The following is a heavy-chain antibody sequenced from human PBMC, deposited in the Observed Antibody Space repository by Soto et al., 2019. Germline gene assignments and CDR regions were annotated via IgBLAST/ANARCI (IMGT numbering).Heavy chain of an antibody. Sequence: QVQLQESGPGLVKPSGTLSLTCAVSGDSITSDKWWSWIRQPPGKGLQWNGEIYHSGITKYNPSLKSRVIISVCKSKNQFSLKLMSVTAADTAVYYCARGETQQQRDYWGQGTLVTVSS. V-gene: IGHV4-4*02. CDR3: ARGETQQQRDY. D-gene: IGHD6-13*01. J-gene: IGHJ4*02. CDR1: GDSITSDKW. CDR2: IYHSGIT.